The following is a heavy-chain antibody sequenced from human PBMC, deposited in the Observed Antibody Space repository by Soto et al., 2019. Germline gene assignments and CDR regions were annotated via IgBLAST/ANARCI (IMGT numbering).Heavy chain of an antibody. J-gene: IGHJ6*02. CDR2: IMPVFRRP. V-gene: IGHV1-69*12. Sequence: QVQLVQSGAEVKKPGSSVKVSCKASGGTFRTSAISWVRQAPGQGLEWVGGIMPVFRRPKYAQNFQGRVTIPADESTSTDYMELSSLRSDDTAVYYCARDKDRQQLGGNYYYILDVWGQGTAVTVSS. D-gene: IGHD3-3*02. CDR1: GGTFRTSA. CDR3: ARDKDRQQLGGNYYYILDV.